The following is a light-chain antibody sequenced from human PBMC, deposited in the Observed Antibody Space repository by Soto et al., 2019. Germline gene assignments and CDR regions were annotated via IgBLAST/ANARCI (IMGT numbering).Light chain of an antibody. Sequence: ELVMTQSPATLSVSPGERATLSCRASQSVSNKLAWYQQKPGQAPRLLIYGASTRATGIPARFSGSGSGTEFTLTISSLQSEDFAVYYCQEYNNWPPLTFGEGTKVEIK. CDR2: GAS. CDR3: QEYNNWPPLT. V-gene: IGKV3-15*01. J-gene: IGKJ4*01. CDR1: QSVSNK.